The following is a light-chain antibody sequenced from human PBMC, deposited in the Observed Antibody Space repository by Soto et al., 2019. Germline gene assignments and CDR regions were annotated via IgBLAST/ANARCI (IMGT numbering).Light chain of an antibody. Sequence: EIVLTQSPATLSVSPGGRATLSCRASQNILYNLAWYQQKPGQAPRLLVYGASTRATDAPPRFRGSGSGTEFSLTISSLQSEXFATYFXXQYSSWPRTFGQGSRVEIK. CDR1: QNILYN. CDR3: XQYSSWPRT. CDR2: GAS. J-gene: IGKJ1*01. V-gene: IGKV3-15*01.